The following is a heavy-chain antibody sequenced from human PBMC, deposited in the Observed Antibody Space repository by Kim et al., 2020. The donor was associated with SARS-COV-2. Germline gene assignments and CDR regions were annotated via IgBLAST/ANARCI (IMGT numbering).Heavy chain of an antibody. D-gene: IGHD3-10*01. Sequence: YYADSVKGRFTISRDNSKNTLYLQMNSLRAEDTAVYYCAKAYGSGSPFDYWGQGTLVTVSS. V-gene: IGHV3-23*01. J-gene: IGHJ4*02. CDR3: AKAYGSGSPFDY.